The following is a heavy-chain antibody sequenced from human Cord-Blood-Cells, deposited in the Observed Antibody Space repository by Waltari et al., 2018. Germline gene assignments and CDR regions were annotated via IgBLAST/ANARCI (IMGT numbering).Heavy chain of an antibody. V-gene: IGHV1-69*01. J-gene: IGHJ4*02. CDR2: IIPIFGTA. CDR1: GGTFSSYA. CDR3: ASGGPEYSSSYYFDY. D-gene: IGHD6-6*01. Sequence: QVQLVQSGAEVKKPGSSVKVSCKASGGTFSSYAISWVRQAPGQGLEWMGGIIPIFGTASYAQKFQGRVTSPADESTSTDYMELSSLRSEDTAVYYCASGGPEYSSSYYFDYWGQGTLVTVSS.